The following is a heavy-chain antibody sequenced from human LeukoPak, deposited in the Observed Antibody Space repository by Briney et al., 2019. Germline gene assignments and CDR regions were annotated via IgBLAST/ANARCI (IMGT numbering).Heavy chain of an antibody. CDR3: ARGPPATYYDILTGYYNGLKPNYYYYYYMDV. J-gene: IGHJ6*03. Sequence: PSETLSLTCTVSGGSINNYYWSWIRQPAGKGLEWFGLIYSSGSTSYNPSLKSRVTISVDTSKNQFSLKLSSVTAADTAVYYCARGPPATYYDILTGYYNGLKPNYYYYYYMDVWGKGTTVTISS. CDR2: IYSSGST. V-gene: IGHV4-4*07. D-gene: IGHD3-9*01. CDR1: GGSINNYY.